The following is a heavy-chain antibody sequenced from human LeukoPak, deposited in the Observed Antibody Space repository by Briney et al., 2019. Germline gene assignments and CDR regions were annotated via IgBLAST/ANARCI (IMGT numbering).Heavy chain of an antibody. CDR2: INPNSGGT. Sequence: ASVKVSCKASGYTFTGYYMHWMRQAPGQGLEWMGWINPNSGGTNYAQKFQGRVTMTRDTSISTAYMELSRLRSDDTAVYYCAISNYYDSSGYYYYPYYFDYWGQGTLVTVSS. J-gene: IGHJ4*02. V-gene: IGHV1-2*02. D-gene: IGHD3-22*01. CDR1: GYTFTGYY. CDR3: AISNYYDSSGYYYYPYYFDY.